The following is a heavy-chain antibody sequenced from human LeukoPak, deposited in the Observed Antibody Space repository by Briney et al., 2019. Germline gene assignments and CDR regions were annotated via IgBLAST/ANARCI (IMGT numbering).Heavy chain of an antibody. CDR2: ISGSGGST. CDR3: AKDREDYGDYVFED. V-gene: IGHV3-23*01. D-gene: IGHD4-17*01. Sequence: GGSLGLSCVASGFTFSSYAMSWVRQAPGKGLEWVSAISGSGGSTYYADSVKGRFTISRDNSKNTLYLQMNSLRAEDTAVYYCAKDREDYGDYVFEDWGQGTLVTVSS. J-gene: IGHJ4*02. CDR1: GFTFSSYA.